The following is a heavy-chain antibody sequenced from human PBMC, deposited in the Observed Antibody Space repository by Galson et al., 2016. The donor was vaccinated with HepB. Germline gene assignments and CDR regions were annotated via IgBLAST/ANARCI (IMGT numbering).Heavy chain of an antibody. CDR3: AHSGPVIAAPGLYYFDF. D-gene: IGHD2-15*01. CDR1: GFSLSTSGVA. Sequence: PALVKPTQTLTLTCSFSGFSLSTSGVAVGWIRQPPGKALEWLAFIYWDDDERYSPSLKSRLTITKDTSKNQVVLTMTNMDPVDTATYYCAHSGPVIAAPGLYYFDFWGQGTLVTVSS. V-gene: IGHV2-5*02. CDR2: IYWDDDE. J-gene: IGHJ4*02.